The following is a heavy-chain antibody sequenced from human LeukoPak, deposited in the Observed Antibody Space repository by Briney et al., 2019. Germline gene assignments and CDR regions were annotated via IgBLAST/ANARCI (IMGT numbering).Heavy chain of an antibody. D-gene: IGHD5-18*01. CDR2: INPSGGST. Sequence: ASVKVSCKASGYTFTSYYMHWVRQAPGQGLEWMGIINPSGGSTSYVQKFQGRVTMTRDTSTSTVYMELSSLRSEDTAVYYCARLVLDDTAMATGWFDPWGQGTLVTVSS. CDR1: GYTFTSYY. V-gene: IGHV1-46*01. CDR3: ARLVLDDTAMATGWFDP. J-gene: IGHJ5*02.